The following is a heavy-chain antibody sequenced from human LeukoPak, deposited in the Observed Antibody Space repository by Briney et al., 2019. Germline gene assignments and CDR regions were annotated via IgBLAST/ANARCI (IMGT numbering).Heavy chain of an antibody. J-gene: IGHJ4*02. CDR2: IIPILGIA. Sequence: SVKVSCKASGGTFSSYAISWVRQAPGQGLEWMGRIIPILGIANYAQKLQGRVTMTTDTSTSTAYMELRSLRSDDTAVYYCARPVAVAGYYFDYWGQGTPVTVSS. CDR3: ARPVAVAGYYFDY. CDR1: GGTFSSYA. V-gene: IGHV1-69*04. D-gene: IGHD6-19*01.